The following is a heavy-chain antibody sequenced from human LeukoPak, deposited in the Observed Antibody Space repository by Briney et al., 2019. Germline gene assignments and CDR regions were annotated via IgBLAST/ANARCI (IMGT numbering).Heavy chain of an antibody. J-gene: IGHJ4*02. V-gene: IGHV3-30*02. CDR1: GFTFSSYG. CDR3: AKDTPLCYFDY. CDR2: IRNDGSII. D-gene: IGHD3-16*01. Sequence: GGSLRLSCAAPGFTFSSYGMHWLRQAPGKGLEWVAFIRNDGSIIYNADSVKGRFTISRDNSKNTLYLQMNSLRADDTAVYYCAKDTPLCYFDYWGQGTLVTVSS.